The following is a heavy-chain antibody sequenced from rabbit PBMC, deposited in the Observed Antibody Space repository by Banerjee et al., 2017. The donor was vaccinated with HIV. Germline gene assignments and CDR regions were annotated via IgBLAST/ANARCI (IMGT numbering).Heavy chain of an antibody. Sequence: QSLEESGGDLVKPGASLTLTCTASGFDFSSNYYMCWVRQAPGKGLEWIACIYTGDGNTYYASWAKGRFTISKTLSTTVTLQMTSLTAADTATYFCARGGAYIGFNLRGQGTLVTVS. CDR1: GFDFSSNYY. CDR2: IYTGDGNT. V-gene: IGHV1S40*01. D-gene: IGHD1-1*01. CDR3: ARGGAYIGFNL. J-gene: IGHJ4*01.